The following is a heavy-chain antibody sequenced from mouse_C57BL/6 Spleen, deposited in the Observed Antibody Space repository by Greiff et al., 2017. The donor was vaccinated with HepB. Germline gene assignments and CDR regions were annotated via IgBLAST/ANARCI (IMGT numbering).Heavy chain of an antibody. CDR2: IYPGGGYT. J-gene: IGHJ2*01. Sequence: QVHVKQSGAELVRPGTSVKMSCKASGYTFTNYWIGWAKQRPGHGLEWIGDIYPGGGYTNYNEKFKGKATLTADKSSSTAYMQFSSLTSEDSAIYYCARGGYDYDGYFDYWGQGTTLTVSS. D-gene: IGHD2-4*01. CDR3: ARGGYDYDGYFDY. V-gene: IGHV1-63*01. CDR1: GYTFTNYW.